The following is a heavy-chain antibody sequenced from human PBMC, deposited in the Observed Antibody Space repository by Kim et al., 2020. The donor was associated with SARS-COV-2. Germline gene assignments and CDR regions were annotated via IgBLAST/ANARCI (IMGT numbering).Heavy chain of an antibody. D-gene: IGHD6-19*01. V-gene: IGHV1-18*01. CDR1: GYTFTSYG. J-gene: IGHJ4*02. CDR2: ISAYNGNT. CDR3: ARVARSPPSYRYSSGWYPRDY. Sequence: ASVKVSCKASGYTFTSYGISWVRQAPGQGLEWMGWISAYNGNTNYAQKLQGRVTMTTDTSTSTAYMELRSLRSDDTAVYYCARVARSPPSYRYSSGWYPRDYWGQGTLVTVSS.